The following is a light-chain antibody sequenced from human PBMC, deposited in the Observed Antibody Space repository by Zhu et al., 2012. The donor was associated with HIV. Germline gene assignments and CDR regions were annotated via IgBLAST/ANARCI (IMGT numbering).Light chain of an antibody. Sequence: AIQMTQSPSSLSASTGDRVNISCRASQDINSYLAWYQQKPGKAPNLLIYGASTLQTGVPSRFSGSGSGTDFNLTISCLQAEDFATYYCQQYYLYPSFGGGTEGGDQT. CDR2: GAS. CDR1: QDINSY. J-gene: IGKJ4*01. CDR3: QQYYLYPS. V-gene: IGKV1-8*01.